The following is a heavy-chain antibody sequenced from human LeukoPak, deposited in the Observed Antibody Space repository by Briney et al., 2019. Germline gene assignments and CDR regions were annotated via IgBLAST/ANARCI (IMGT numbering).Heavy chain of an antibody. CDR2: INSNSGDT. D-gene: IGHD3-10*01. Sequence: ASVKVSCKASGYSFSDYSMHWERQAPGQGLEWMGRINSNSGDTMYAQNFQGRVTMTRDTSINTAYMELSGLTSDDTAVYYCARGGSGSGYLYYFDYWGQGTLVTVSS. CDR1: GYSFSDYS. J-gene: IGHJ4*02. CDR3: ARGGSGSGYLYYFDY. V-gene: IGHV1-2*06.